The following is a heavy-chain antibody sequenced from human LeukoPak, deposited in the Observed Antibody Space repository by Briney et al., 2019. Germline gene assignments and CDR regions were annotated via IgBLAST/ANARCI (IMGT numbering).Heavy chain of an antibody. D-gene: IGHD6-6*01. Sequence: GESLKISCKGSGYSFTSYWIAWVRQMPGKGLEWMGIIYPGDSDTRYSPSFQGQVTISADKSISAAYLPWSSLKASDTAMYYCARSSSYYYYYMDVWGKGTTVTISS. CDR3: ARSSSYYYYYMDV. J-gene: IGHJ6*03. CDR2: IYPGDSDT. V-gene: IGHV5-51*01. CDR1: GYSFTSYW.